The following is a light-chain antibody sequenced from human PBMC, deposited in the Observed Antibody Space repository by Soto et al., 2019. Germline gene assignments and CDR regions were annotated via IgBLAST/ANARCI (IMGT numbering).Light chain of an antibody. CDR3: QQRSSWPRT. CDR1: QSVSSY. Sequence: EIVLTQSPAPLSLSPGERATLSCRASQSVSSYVAWYHQKPGQAPRLLIYDASNRATGIPARFSGSGSGTDFALTISSLEPEDFAVYYCQQRSSWPRTFGQGTRLEI. CDR2: DAS. V-gene: IGKV3-11*01. J-gene: IGKJ5*01.